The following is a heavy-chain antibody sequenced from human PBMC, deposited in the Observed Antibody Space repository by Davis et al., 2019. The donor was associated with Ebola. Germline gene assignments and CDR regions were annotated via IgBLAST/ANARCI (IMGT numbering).Heavy chain of an antibody. CDR1: GFTFNTYV. J-gene: IGHJ4*02. D-gene: IGHD6-13*01. Sequence: GESLKISCEASGFTFNTYVMHWVRQAPAKGLEWLALISSDGRNQYYSGSAKGRFTISRDNSRNTLSLHMNGLSGEDTAVYFCAKDLSAAGRRVDSWGQGTLVTVSS. CDR2: ISSDGRNQ. V-gene: IGHV3-30*18. CDR3: AKDLSAAGRRVDS.